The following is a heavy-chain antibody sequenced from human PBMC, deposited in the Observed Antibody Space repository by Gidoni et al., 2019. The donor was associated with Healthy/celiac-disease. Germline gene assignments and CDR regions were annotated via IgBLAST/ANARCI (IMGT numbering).Heavy chain of an antibody. CDR1: GGSISSGGYY. CDR2: IYYSGST. Sequence: QVQLQESGPGLVQPSQTLSLTCTVSGGSISSGGYYWSWIRQHPGKGLEWIGYIYYSGSTYYNPSLKSLVTISVDTSKNQFSLKLSSVTAADTAVYYCARGYYYDSSGYYSDAFDIWGQGTMVTVSS. CDR3: ARGYYYDSSGYYSDAFDI. J-gene: IGHJ3*02. V-gene: IGHV4-31*01. D-gene: IGHD3-22*01.